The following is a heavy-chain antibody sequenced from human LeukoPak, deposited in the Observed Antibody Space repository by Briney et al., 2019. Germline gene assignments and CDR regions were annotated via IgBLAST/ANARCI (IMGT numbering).Heavy chain of an antibody. CDR3: ARGTMVRGVIGYYYYMDV. D-gene: IGHD3-10*01. V-gene: IGHV3-74*01. CDR1: GFTFSTYG. J-gene: IGHJ6*03. CDR2: INSNGSST. Sequence: GGSLRLSCEASGFTFSTYGMSWVRQAPGKGLVWVSRINSNGSSTSYADSVKGRFTISRDNAKNTLYVQMNSLRAEDTAVYYCARGTMVRGVIGYYYYMDVWGKGTTVTVSS.